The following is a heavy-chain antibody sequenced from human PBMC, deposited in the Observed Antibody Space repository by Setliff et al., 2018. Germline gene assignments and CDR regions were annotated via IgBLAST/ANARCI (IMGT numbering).Heavy chain of an antibody. CDR2: ISAYTGKA. D-gene: IGHD3-3*01. Sequence: ASVKVSCKASDYAFVSYGLSWVRQAPGQGLEWLGWISAYTGKADYAHNFQDRLTMTTDTSTNTAYMELRSLTSDDTAVYFCARAPRLEWILPTFDYWGQGTPVTVSS. CDR1: DYAFVSYG. J-gene: IGHJ4*02. CDR3: ARAPRLEWILPTFDY. V-gene: IGHV1-18*01.